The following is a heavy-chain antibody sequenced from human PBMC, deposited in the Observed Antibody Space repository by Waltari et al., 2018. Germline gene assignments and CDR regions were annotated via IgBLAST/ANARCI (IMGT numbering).Heavy chain of an antibody. CDR1: GFTFSSNG. CDR2: IWYDGSIK. V-gene: IGHV3-33*01. D-gene: IGHD6-13*01. J-gene: IGHJ4*02. CDR3: ARDARQQLVPRY. Sequence: QVQLVESGGGVVQPGRSLRLSCAASGFTFSSNGMHRVAQAPGKGREWLAVIWYDGSIKYYADSVKGRFTISRDNSKNTLYLQMNSLRAEDTAVYYCARDARQQLVPRYWGQGTLVTVSS.